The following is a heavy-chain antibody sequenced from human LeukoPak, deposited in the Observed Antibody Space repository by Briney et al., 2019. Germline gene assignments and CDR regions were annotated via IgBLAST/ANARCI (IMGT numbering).Heavy chain of an antibody. J-gene: IGHJ4*02. V-gene: IGHV3-48*02. CDR3: ATDQRYAFDY. CDR1: GFSFTDYP. CDR2: IRTTAEGAKYA. D-gene: IGHD3-9*01. Sequence: PGGSLRLSCATSGFSFTDYPMNWVRQAPGKGLEWISNIRTTAEGAKYAYYADSVKGRVTISRDDGKNTLYLHMNSLRDDDTAVYHCATDQRYAFDYWGQGILVTLSS.